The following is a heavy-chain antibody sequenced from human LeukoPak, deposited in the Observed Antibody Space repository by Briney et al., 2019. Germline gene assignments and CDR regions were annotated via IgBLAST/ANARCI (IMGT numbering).Heavy chain of an antibody. CDR1: GFIFSSYA. CDR2: ISDSGGST. D-gene: IGHD3-16*01. Sequence: GGSLRLSCAASGFIFSSYAMNWVRQAPGKGLEWVSAISDSGGSTYYADSLKGRFTISRDNSNNTLYLQMNSLRAEDTAVYYCARDEGGLQVYWGQGTLVTVSS. V-gene: IGHV3-23*01. J-gene: IGHJ4*02. CDR3: ARDEGGLQVY.